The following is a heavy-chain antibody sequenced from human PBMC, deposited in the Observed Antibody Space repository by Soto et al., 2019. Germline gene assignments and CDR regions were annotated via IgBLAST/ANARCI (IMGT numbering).Heavy chain of an antibody. CDR3: ARGGTIAVTTIGDY. D-gene: IGHD5-12*01. CDR1: GFTFRSYN. V-gene: IGHV3-48*02. J-gene: IGHJ4*01. Sequence: GGSLRLSCAASGFTFRSYNMNWVRQAPGKGLDWISYISSSSSTIYYADSVKGRFTISRDNAKNSLYLQMNSLTDDDTVMYYCARGGTIAVTTIGDYWGQGXLVTVYS. CDR2: ISSSSSTI.